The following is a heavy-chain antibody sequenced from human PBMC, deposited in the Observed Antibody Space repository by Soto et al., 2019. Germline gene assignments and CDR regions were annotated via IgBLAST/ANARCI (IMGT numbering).Heavy chain of an antibody. CDR2: IYYSGST. V-gene: IGHV4-59*01. D-gene: IGHD6-19*01. CDR3: ARVGPPGIAVAGLFDY. Sequence: SETLSLTCTVSGGSLSSYYWSWIRQPPGKGLEWIGYIYYSGSTNYNPSLKSRVTISVDTSKNQFSLKLSSVTAADTAVYYCARVGPPGIAVAGLFDYWGQGTLVTVSS. J-gene: IGHJ4*02. CDR1: GGSLSSYY.